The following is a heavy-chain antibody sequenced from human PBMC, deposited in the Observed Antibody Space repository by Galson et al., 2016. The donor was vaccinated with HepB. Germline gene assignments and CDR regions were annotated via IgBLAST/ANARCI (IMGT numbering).Heavy chain of an antibody. J-gene: IGHJ4*02. Sequence: SETLSLTCTVSGGSISSGDYYWSWIRQPPGKGLEWIGYIYHTGSTNYNPSVKSRVTISVDMSKNQFSLKLTSMTAADTAVYYCARVYSSDWYSSFDSWGQGTLVTVSS. CDR1: GGSISSGDYY. CDR2: IYHTGST. CDR3: ARVYSSDWYSSFDS. D-gene: IGHD6-19*01. V-gene: IGHV4-61*08.